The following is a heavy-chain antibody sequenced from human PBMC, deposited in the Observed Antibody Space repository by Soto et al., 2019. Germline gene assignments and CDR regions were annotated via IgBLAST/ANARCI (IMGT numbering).Heavy chain of an antibody. CDR1: GGSISSYY. V-gene: IGHV4-59*01. CDR2: IYYSGST. D-gene: IGHD3-3*01. Sequence: SETLSLTCTVSGGSISSYYWSWIRQPPGKGLEWIGYIYYSGSTNYNPSLKSRVTISVDTSKNQFSLKLSSVTAADTAVYYCARGWHDFWSGYLVDYWGQGTLVTVSS. CDR3: ARGWHDFWSGYLVDY. J-gene: IGHJ4*02.